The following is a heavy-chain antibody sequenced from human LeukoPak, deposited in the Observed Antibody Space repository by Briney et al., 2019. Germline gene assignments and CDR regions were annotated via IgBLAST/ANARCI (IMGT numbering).Heavy chain of an antibody. V-gene: IGHV3-7*01. J-gene: IGHJ4*02. D-gene: IGHD3-3*01. Sequence: GGSLRLSCAASGFSFSSYWMSWVRQAPGKGLEWVANINPDGSNMLYVDSVKGRFTISRDNAKNSLYLQMNNLRAEDTAVFFCVSGFLQWLYWGQGTLVTVSS. CDR2: INPDGSNM. CDR1: GFSFSSYW. CDR3: VSGFLQWLY.